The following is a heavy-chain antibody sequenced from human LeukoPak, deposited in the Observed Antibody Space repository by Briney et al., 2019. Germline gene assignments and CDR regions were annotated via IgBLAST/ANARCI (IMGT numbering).Heavy chain of an antibody. CDR1: GYTFTSYY. Sequence: GASVKVSCKASGYTFTSYYIHWVRQAPGQGLEWMGIINPSGGSTSYAQKFQGRVTMTRDTSTSTVYMELSSLRSEDTAVYYCARSITMVRGVKSFDYWGQGTLVTVSS. J-gene: IGHJ4*02. V-gene: IGHV1-46*03. CDR3: ARSITMVRGVKSFDY. D-gene: IGHD3-10*01. CDR2: INPSGGST.